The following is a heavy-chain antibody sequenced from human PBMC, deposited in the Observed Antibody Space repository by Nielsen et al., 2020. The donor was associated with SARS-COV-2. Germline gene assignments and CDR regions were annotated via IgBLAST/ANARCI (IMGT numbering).Heavy chain of an antibody. J-gene: IGHJ6*02. Sequence: SQTLSLTCAVYGGSFSGYYWSWIRQPPGKGLEWIGEINHSGSTNYNPSLKSRVTISVDTSKNQFSLKLSSVAAADTAVYYCATQGDTIFGVVTNRDYYYYGMDVWGQGTTVTVSS. CDR1: GGSFSGYY. CDR3: ATQGDTIFGVVTNRDYYYYGMDV. V-gene: IGHV4-34*01. D-gene: IGHD3-3*01. CDR2: INHSGST.